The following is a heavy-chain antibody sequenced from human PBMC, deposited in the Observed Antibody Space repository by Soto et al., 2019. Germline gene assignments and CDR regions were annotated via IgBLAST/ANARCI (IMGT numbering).Heavy chain of an antibody. V-gene: IGHV3-7*04. D-gene: IGHD3-9*01. J-gene: IGHJ4*02. CDR3: ARGQQGYDILTGYYDY. CDR1: GFTFRSYW. Sequence: VQLVESGGGLVQPGGSLRVSCAASGFTFRSYWMSWVRQAPGKGLEWVANIKEDGSEKYYVDSVKGRFTISRDNAKNSLNLQMNSLRAADTAVYYCARGQQGYDILTGYYDYWGQGTLVTVSS. CDR2: IKEDGSEK.